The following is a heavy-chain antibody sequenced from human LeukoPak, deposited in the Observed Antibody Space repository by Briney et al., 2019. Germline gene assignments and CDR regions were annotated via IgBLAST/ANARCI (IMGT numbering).Heavy chain of an antibody. CDR1: GYSFTTYW. CDR2: IYPGDADT. CDR3: ARKYSSGWPN. D-gene: IGHD6-19*01. Sequence: GESLKISCQGSGYSFTTYWIGWVRQMPRKGLEWMGIIYPGDADTRYSTSFQGQVTISADKSINTAYPQWSSLKASDTAMYYCARKYSSGWPNWGQGTLVTVSS. V-gene: IGHV5-51*01. J-gene: IGHJ4*02.